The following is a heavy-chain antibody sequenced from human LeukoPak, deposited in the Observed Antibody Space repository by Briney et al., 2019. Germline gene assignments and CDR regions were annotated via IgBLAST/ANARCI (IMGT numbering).Heavy chain of an antibody. CDR3: ARESCSGASCYSRPVFDY. D-gene: IGHD2-15*01. CDR1: GFTFDDHG. J-gene: IGHJ4*02. Sequence: PGESLRPACAASGFTFDDHGMKWVRQAAGKGLEWVANMQQDGSEKYYVDSVKGRFTISRDNAKNSLYLQMNSLRAEDTAVYYCARESCSGASCYSRPVFDYWGQGTLVTVSS. V-gene: IGHV3-7*05. CDR2: MQQDGSEK.